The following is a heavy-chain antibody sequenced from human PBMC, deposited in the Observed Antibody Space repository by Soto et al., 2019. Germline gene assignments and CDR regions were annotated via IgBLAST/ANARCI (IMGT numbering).Heavy chain of an antibody. V-gene: IGHV4-39*01. CDR3: ARHGIQLWAYFDY. CDR2: THYSGRS. D-gene: IGHD5-18*01. Sequence: QLQLQESGPGLVKPSETLSLTCSVSGGSISSNSYYWAWIRQPPGKGLEWIGSTHYSGRSYHSPSIKSRNTMFVDTSKNQFSLRLSSLTVADTAMYYCARHGIQLWAYFDYWGQGTLVTVSS. J-gene: IGHJ4*02. CDR1: GGSISSNSYY.